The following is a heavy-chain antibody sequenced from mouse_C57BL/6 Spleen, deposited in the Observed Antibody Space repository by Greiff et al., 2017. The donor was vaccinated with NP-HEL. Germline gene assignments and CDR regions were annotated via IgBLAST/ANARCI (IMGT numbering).Heavy chain of an antibody. CDR3: ARRFTTVVATEAMDY. D-gene: IGHD1-1*01. CDR2: ISSGSSTI. V-gene: IGHV5-17*01. Sequence: EVMLVESGGGLVKPGGSLKLSCAASGFTFSDYGMHWVRQAPEKGLEWVAYISSGSSTIYYADTVKGRFTISRDNAKNNLFMQMTSLRSEDTAMYYCARRFTTVVATEAMDYWGQGTSVTVSS. J-gene: IGHJ4*01. CDR1: GFTFSDYG.